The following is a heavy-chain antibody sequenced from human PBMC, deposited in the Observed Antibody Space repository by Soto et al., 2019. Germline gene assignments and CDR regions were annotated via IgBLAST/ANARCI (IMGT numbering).Heavy chain of an antibody. CDR2: IIPIFGTA. D-gene: IGHD3-22*01. V-gene: IGHV1-69*01. Sequence: QVQLVQSGAEVKKPGSSVKVSCKASGGTFSSYAISWVRQAPGQGLERMGGIIPIFGTANYAQKFQGRVTITADESTSTAYMELSSLRSEDTAVYYCARDPYYYDSSGYPDWYFDLWGRGTLVTVSS. J-gene: IGHJ2*01. CDR3: ARDPYYYDSSGYPDWYFDL. CDR1: GGTFSSYA.